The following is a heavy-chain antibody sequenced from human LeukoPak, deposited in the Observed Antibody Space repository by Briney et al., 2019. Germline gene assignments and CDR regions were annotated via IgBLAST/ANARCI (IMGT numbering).Heavy chain of an antibody. V-gene: IGHV4-59*01. D-gene: IGHD3-10*01. J-gene: IGHJ5*02. CDR1: GGSISSYY. CDR2: IYYSGST. CDR3: ARDDVRDYYGSGSYYSGWFDP. Sequence: PSETLSLTCTVSGGSISSYYWSWIRQPPGKGLEWIGCIYYSGSTNYNPSLKSRVTISVDTSKNQFSLKLSSVTAADTAVYYCARDDVRDYYGSGSYYSGWFDPWGQGTLVTVSS.